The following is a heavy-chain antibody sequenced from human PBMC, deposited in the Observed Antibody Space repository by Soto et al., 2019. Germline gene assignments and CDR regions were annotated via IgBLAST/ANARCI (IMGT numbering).Heavy chain of an antibody. Sequence: ASVKASCKGSGYTFTSYHINWVRQATGQGLEWMGWMNPNSGNTGYAQTLQGRVTMTWDTSISTAYMELSSLRFEDTAMYYCARGHISSTKNWLDPWGQGTLVTVS. CDR3: ARGHISSTKNWLDP. CDR1: GYTFTSYH. CDR2: MNPNSGNT. V-gene: IGHV1-8*01. J-gene: IGHJ5*02. D-gene: IGHD6-6*01.